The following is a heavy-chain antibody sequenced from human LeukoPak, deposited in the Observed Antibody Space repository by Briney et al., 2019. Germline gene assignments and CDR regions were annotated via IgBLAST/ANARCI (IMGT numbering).Heavy chain of an antibody. CDR3: ASSVVNPYYFDY. CDR2: IYYSGST. V-gene: IGHV4-39*07. J-gene: IGHJ4*02. CDR1: GGSISSSSYY. Sequence: PSETLSLTCTVSGGSISSSSYYWGWIRQPPGKGLEWIGSIYYSGSTYYNPSLKSRVTISVDTSKNQFSLKLSSVTAADTAVYYCASSVVNPYYFDYWGQGTLVTVSS. D-gene: IGHD3-22*01.